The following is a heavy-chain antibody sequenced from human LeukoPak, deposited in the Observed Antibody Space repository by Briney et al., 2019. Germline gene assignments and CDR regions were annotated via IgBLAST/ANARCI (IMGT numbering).Heavy chain of an antibody. CDR3: ARSDCSSTSCYHSDY. D-gene: IGHD2-2*01. Sequence: TGGSLRLSCAASGFTFSTYSMNWVGQAPGKGLEWGSSISSGSSYIYYADSVKGRFTISRDNAKNSLYLQMNSLRAEDTAVYYCARSDCSSTSCYHSDYWGQGTLVTVSS. J-gene: IGHJ4*02. CDR2: ISSGSSYI. CDR1: GFTFSTYS. V-gene: IGHV3-21*01.